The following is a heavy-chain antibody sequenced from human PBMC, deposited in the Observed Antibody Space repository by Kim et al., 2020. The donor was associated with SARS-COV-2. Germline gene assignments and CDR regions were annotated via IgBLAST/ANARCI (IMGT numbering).Heavy chain of an antibody. CDR3: ARSERRNEGWVEPFDS. Sequence: GESLKISCAASGFTFKSRALSWVRQIPGKGLEWVASLTGQGDNSYYADSVQGRFVISRDNDRDTLYLQMRDLGADDTAFYFCARSERRNEGWVEPFDSWG. J-gene: IGHJ4*01. D-gene: IGHD3-16*01. V-gene: IGHV3-23*01. CDR2: LTGQGDNS. CDR1: GFTFKSRA.